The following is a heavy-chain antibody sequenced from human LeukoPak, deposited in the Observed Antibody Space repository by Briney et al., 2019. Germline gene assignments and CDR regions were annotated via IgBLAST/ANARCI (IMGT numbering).Heavy chain of an antibody. CDR1: GGSISSGDYY. Sequence: SETLSLTCTVSGGSISSGDYYWRWIRQPPGKGLEWIGYIYYSGSTYYNPSLKSRVTISVDTSKNQFSLKLSSVTAADTAVYYCARAPSVVITSGAFDIWGQGTMVTVSS. CDR2: IYYSGST. V-gene: IGHV4-30-4*01. D-gene: IGHD3-22*01. CDR3: ARAPSVVITSGAFDI. J-gene: IGHJ3*02.